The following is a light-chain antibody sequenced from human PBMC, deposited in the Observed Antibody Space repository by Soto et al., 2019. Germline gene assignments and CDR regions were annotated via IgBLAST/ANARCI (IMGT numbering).Light chain of an antibody. J-gene: IGKJ1*01. CDR2: AAS. CDR1: QDISDY. V-gene: IGKV1-8*01. Sequence: AIRMTQSPSSLSASTGDRVTITCRASQDISDYLVWYQQKPGKAPKVLIHAASTLQGGVSSRFSGSRSGTDFTLTINSLQSDDFATYYCQHYYTYPWTFGQGTKVEV. CDR3: QHYYTYPWT.